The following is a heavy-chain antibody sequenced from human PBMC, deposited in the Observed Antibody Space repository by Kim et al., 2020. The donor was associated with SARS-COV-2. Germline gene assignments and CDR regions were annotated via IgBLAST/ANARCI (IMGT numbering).Heavy chain of an antibody. D-gene: IGHD4-17*01. CDR3: ARGDTNFYDYGDLYYYYGMDV. CDR2: ISSSSSTI. V-gene: IGHV3-48*04. Sequence: GGSLRLFCAASGFTFSSYSMNWVRQAPGKGLEWVSYISSSSSTIYYADSVKGRFTISRDNAKNSLYLQMNSLRAEDTAVYYCARGDTNFYDYGDLYYYYGMDVWGQGTTVTVSS. CDR1: GFTFSSYS. J-gene: IGHJ6*02.